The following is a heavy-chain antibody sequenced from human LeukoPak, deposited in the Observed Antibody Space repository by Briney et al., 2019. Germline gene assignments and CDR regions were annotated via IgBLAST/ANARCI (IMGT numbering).Heavy chain of an antibody. CDR1: GFTVSSNY. J-gene: IGHJ5*02. CDR2: FYSGGTT. V-gene: IGHV3-53*05. D-gene: IGHD3-10*01. CDR3: AKEGTPQVSTWYDL. Sequence: GGSLRLSCAASGFTVSSNYMSWVRQAPGKGLEWVSVFYSGGTTYYADSVKGRFTISRDNPRNTLYLQMNILRTEDTAVYYCAKEGTPQVSTWYDLWGQGTHVIVSS.